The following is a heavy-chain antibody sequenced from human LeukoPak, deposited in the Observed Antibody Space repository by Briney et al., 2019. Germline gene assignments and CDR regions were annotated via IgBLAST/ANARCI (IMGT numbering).Heavy chain of an antibody. CDR1: GFTFTSSA. J-gene: IGHJ4*02. V-gene: IGHV1-58*02. CDR3: AARYDFWSGPDFDY. Sequence: GTSVKVSCKASGFTFTSSAMQWVRQARGQRLEWIGWIVVGSGNTNYAQKFQERVTIIRDMSTSTAYMELSSLRSEDTAVYYCAARYDFWSGPDFDYWGQGTLVTVSS. CDR2: IVVGSGNT. D-gene: IGHD3-3*01.